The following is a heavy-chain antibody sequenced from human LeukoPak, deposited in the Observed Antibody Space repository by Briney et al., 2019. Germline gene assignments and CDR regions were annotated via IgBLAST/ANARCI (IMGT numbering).Heavy chain of an antibody. J-gene: IGHJ6*04. Sequence: AGESLKISCKGSGYSFTSYWISWVRQMPGKGLEWMGRIDPSDSYTNYSPSFQGHVTISADKSISTAYLQWSSLKASDTAMYYCARLYCSGGSSYSRYYGMDVWGKGTTVTVSS. CDR3: ARLYCSGGSSYSRYYGMDV. D-gene: IGHD2-15*01. V-gene: IGHV5-10-1*01. CDR2: IDPSDSYT. CDR1: GYSFTSYW.